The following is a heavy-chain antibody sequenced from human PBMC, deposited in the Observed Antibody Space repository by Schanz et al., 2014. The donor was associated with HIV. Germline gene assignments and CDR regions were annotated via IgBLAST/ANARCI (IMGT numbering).Heavy chain of an antibody. D-gene: IGHD2-21*02. J-gene: IGHJ6*02. CDR2: ISFDGINK. CDR1: GFTFRTFG. V-gene: IGHV3-30*03. CDR3: ARERMTANWKAGMDV. Sequence: QVQLVESGGGVVQPGRSLRLSCAVSGFTFRTFGMHWVRQAPGKGLEWVAFISFDGINKYYADSVKGRFTISRDNSKNTLYLQVNSLRAEDTAVYYCARERMTANWKAGMDVWGQGTTVTVSS.